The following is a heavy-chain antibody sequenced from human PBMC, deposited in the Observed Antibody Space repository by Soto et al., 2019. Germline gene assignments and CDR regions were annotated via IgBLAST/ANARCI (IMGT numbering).Heavy chain of an antibody. D-gene: IGHD1-1*01. Sequence: QVQLVESGGGVVQPGRSLRLSCAASGFTFSSYAIHWVRQAPGKGLEWVAVISNDGSGKYYADSVKGRFTISRDNSKSTLDLQMNSLRAEDTAVYYCARDRLPRASVATPGYLDYWGQGSLVTVSS. V-gene: IGHV3-30-3*01. CDR2: ISNDGSGK. CDR1: GFTFSSYA. J-gene: IGHJ4*02. CDR3: ARDRLPRASVATPGYLDY.